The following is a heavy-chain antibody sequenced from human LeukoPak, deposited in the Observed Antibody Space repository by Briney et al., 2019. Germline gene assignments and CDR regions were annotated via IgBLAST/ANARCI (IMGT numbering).Heavy chain of an antibody. CDR1: GFTFNSYW. J-gene: IGHJ3*01. CDR3: VRGEAPRYDAVDL. CDR2: IISDGSST. Sequence: QPGGSLRLSCAASGFTFNSYWMHWVRQAPGKGLVWVSRIISDGSSTTHADSVKGRFTISRDNAKDTLYLQMNSLRVEDTAVYYCVRGEAPRYDAVDLWGQGTMVTVS. D-gene: IGHD1-26*01. V-gene: IGHV3-74*01.